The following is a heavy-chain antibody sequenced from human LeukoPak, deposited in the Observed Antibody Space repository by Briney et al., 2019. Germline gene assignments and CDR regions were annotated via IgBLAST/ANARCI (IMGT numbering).Heavy chain of an antibody. CDR1: GGSISSGTYY. V-gene: IGHV4-39*07. Sequence: SETLSLTCTVSGGSISSGTYYWGWIRQSPGKGLEWIGCIYYSGSTYYNPSLKSRVTILVDTSKNQFSLKLSSVTAADTAVYYCARDGSGWSSGLFDYWGQGTLVTVSS. CDR3: ARDGSGWSSGLFDY. J-gene: IGHJ4*02. D-gene: IGHD6-19*01. CDR2: IYYSGST.